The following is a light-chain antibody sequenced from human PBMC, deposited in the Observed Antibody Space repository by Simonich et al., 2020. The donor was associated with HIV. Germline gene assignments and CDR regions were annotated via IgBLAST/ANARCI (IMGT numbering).Light chain of an antibody. Sequence: DIVMTQSPLSLPVTPGEPASISCRSSQSLLHSNGYNYLDWYLQKPGQSPQLLIYLGSNRASGVPDRFSGSGSGTDFTLKISRVEAEDVEVYYCIQALQTPITFGQGTRLEIK. CDR1: QSLLHSNGYNY. CDR2: LGS. CDR3: IQALQTPIT. V-gene: IGKV2-28*01. J-gene: IGKJ5*01.